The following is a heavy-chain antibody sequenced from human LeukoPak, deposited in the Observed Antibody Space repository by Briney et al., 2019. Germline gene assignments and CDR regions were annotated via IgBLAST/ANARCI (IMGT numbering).Heavy chain of an antibody. D-gene: IGHD3-10*01. CDR3: ARDPAPMGFGELDTFDY. J-gene: IGHJ4*02. V-gene: IGHV3-33*08. CDR1: GFTVSSNY. CDR2: IWYDGSNK. Sequence: PGGSLRLSCAASGFTVSSNYMSWVRQAPGKGLEWVAVIWYDGSNKYYADSVKGRFTISRDNSKNTLYLQMNSLRAEDTAVYYCARDPAPMGFGELDTFDYWGQGTLVTVSS.